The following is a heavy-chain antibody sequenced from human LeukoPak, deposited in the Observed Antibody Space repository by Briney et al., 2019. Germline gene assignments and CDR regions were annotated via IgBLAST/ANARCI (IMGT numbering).Heavy chain of an antibody. J-gene: IGHJ4*02. CDR2: ISSNSSYV. CDR1: EFTFSIYS. CDR3: ARGLEAYCSGGSCTFDN. D-gene: IGHD2-15*01. Sequence: VGSLRLSCSASEFTFSIYSMNWVRQSPGKGLEWVSSISSNSSYVYYADSVKGRFTISRDNAKNRLYLQMNSLRAEDTAVYYCARGLEAYCSGGSCTFDNWGQGTLVTVSS. V-gene: IGHV3-21*06.